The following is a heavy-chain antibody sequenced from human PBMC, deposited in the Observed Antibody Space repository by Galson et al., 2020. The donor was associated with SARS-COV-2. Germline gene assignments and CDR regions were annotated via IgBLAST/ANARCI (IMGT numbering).Heavy chain of an antibody. Sequence: ASVKVSCKVSGYTLTELSMHWVRQAPGKGLEWMGGFDPEDGETIYAQKFQGRVTMTEDTSTDPAYMELSSLRSEDTAVYYCATGPGDYSSWFDPWGQGTLVTVSS. CDR3: ATGPGDYSSWFDP. D-gene: IGHD4-17*01. J-gene: IGHJ5*02. V-gene: IGHV1-24*01. CDR2: FDPEDGET. CDR1: GYTLTELS.